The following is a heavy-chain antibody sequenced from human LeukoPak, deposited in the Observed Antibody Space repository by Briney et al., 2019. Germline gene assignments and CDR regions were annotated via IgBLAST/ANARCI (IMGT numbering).Heavy chain of an antibody. D-gene: IGHD6-13*01. CDR1: GGSFSGYY. Sequence: KPSETLSLTCAVYGGSFSGYYWSWIRQPPGKGLEWIGEINHSGSTNYNPSLKSRVTISVDTSKNQFSLKLSSVTAADTAVYYCARGERYSSSWYEGFDGVWFDPWGQGTLVTVSS. CDR2: INHSGST. J-gene: IGHJ5*02. CDR3: ARGERYSSSWYEGFDGVWFDP. V-gene: IGHV4-34*01.